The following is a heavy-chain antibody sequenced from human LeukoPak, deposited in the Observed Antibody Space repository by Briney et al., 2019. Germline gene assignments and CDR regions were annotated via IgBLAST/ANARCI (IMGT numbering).Heavy chain of an antibody. J-gene: IGHJ5*02. D-gene: IGHD2-8*01. V-gene: IGHV3-73*01. CDR2: IRSKANSYAT. CDR1: GFTFSGSA. CDR3: TSTPTPVLTVSP. Sequence: GSLKLSCAASGFTFSGSAMHWVRQASGKGLEWVGRIRSKANSYATAYAASVKGRFTISRDDSKNTAYLQMNSLKTEDTAVYYCTSTPTPVLTVSPWGQGTLVTVSS.